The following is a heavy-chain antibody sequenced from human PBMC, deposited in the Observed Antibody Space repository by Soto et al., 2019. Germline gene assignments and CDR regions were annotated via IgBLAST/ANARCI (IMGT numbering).Heavy chain of an antibody. J-gene: IGHJ4*02. CDR3: AKDHNLVVVSAAMCDY. V-gene: IGHV3-23*01. D-gene: IGHD2-2*01. CDR1: GFTFSSYA. Sequence: EVQLLESGGGLVQPGGSLRLSCAASGFTFSSYAMSWVRQAPGKGLEWVSAISGSGGSTYYADSVKGRFTISRDNSKNTLYLEMKRLRAADTDVYYCAKDHNLVVVSAAMCDYWGRGTLVPVSS. CDR2: ISGSGGST.